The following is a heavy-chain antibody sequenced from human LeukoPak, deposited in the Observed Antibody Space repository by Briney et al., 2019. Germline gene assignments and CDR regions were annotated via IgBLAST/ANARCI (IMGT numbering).Heavy chain of an antibody. J-gene: IGHJ3*02. CDR3: ARERIAAAGSIDVFDI. Sequence: ASVKVSCKASGYTFSDYYMHWVRQAPGQGLEWMGRINPKSGGASYAQKFQGRVTMTRDTSISTAYMELSRLTSDDTVVYYCARERIAAAGSIDVFDIWGQGTMVTVSS. D-gene: IGHD6-13*01. CDR2: INPKSGGA. V-gene: IGHV1-2*05. CDR1: GYTFSDYY.